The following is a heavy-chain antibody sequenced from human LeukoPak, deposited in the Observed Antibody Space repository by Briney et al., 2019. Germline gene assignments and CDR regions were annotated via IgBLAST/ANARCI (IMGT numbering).Heavy chain of an antibody. D-gene: IGHD2-15*01. CDR1: GFTFSSYA. CDR2: ISGSGGST. CDR3: AKVAGGLGYCSGGSCLKIHAFDI. V-gene: IGHV3-23*01. Sequence: GGSLRLSCAASGFTFSSYAMSWVRQAPGKGLEWVSAISGSGGSTYYADSVKGRFTISRDNSKNTLYLQMNSLRAEDTAVYYCAKVAGGLGYCSGGSCLKIHAFDIWGQGTMVTVSS. J-gene: IGHJ3*02.